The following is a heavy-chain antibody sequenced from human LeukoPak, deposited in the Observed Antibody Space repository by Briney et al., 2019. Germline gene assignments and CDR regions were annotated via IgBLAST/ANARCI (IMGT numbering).Heavy chain of an antibody. CDR2: ISSSRSYI. V-gene: IGHV3-21*01. J-gene: IGHJ4*02. CDR3: ARAHTPIVVVVATDY. D-gene: IGHD2-15*01. CDR1: GVIFSSYS. Sequence: KTGGSLRLSCAASGVIFSSYSMNSVRQAPGEGVGGGSSISSSRSYIYYADSVKGRFTISRDKAKISLYLQIHTLTAEDTAVYYCARAHTPIVVVVATDYWGQGTLVTVSS.